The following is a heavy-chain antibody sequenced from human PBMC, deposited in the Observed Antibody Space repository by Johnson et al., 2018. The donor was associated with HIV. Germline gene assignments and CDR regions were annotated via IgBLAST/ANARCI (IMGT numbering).Heavy chain of an antibody. V-gene: IGHV3-20*04. Sequence: VQLVESGGGVVRPGGSLRLSCAASGFTFDDYGMSWVRQAPGTGLEWVSSINWTGGSTGYADSVKGRFTISRDNARNSLYLQMNSLRAEDTALYYCARDDYYDSSGSTYDAFDIWGQGTMVTVS. D-gene: IGHD3-22*01. J-gene: IGHJ3*02. CDR1: GFTFDDYG. CDR2: INWTGGST. CDR3: ARDDYYDSSGSTYDAFDI.